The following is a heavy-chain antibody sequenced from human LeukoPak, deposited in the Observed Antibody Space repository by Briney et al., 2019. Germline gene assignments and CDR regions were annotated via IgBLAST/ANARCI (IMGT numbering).Heavy chain of an antibody. J-gene: IGHJ6*03. V-gene: IGHV4-34*01. CDR3: ARGRGESSWYYYYYMDV. CDR1: GGSFSGYY. D-gene: IGHD6-13*01. CDR2: INHSGST. Sequence: SETLSLTCAVYGGSFSGYYWSWIRQPPGKGLEWIGEINHSGSTNYNPSLKSRVTISVDTSKNQFSLKLSSVTAADTAVYYCARGRGESSWYYYYYMDVWGKGTTVTVSS.